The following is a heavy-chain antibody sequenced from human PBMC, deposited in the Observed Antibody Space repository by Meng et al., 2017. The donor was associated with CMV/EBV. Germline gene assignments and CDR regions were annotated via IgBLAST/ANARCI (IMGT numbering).Heavy chain of an antibody. CDR1: GYTFTGYY. D-gene: IGHD3-3*01. V-gene: IGHV1-2*02. J-gene: IGHJ4*02. CDR3: ARDLKRWRITIFPY. Sequence: ASVKVSCKASGYTFTGYYMHWVRQAPGQGLEWMGWINPNSGGTNYAQKFQGRVTMTRETSISTAYMELSRLRSDDTAVYYCARDLKRWRITIFPYWGQGTLVTVS. CDR2: INPNSGGT.